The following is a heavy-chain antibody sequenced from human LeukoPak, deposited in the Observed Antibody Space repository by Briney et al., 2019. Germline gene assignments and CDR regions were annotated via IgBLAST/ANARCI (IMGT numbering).Heavy chain of an antibody. Sequence: GGSLRLSCAASGFTFSSYWMSCVRQAPGKGLEWVANIKQDGSEKYYVDSVKGRFTISRDNAKNSLYLQMNSLRAEDTAVYYCARRWEAQLWPRPFDYWGQGTLVTVSS. CDR1: GFTFSSYW. V-gene: IGHV3-7*01. J-gene: IGHJ4*02. CDR3: ARRWEAQLWPRPFDY. D-gene: IGHD5-18*01. CDR2: IKQDGSEK.